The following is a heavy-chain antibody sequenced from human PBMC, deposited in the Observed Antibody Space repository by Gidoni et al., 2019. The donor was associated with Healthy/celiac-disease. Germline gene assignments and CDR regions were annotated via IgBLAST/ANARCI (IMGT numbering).Heavy chain of an antibody. J-gene: IGHJ5*02. CDR1: GFTFDDYA. D-gene: IGHD3-10*01. CDR3: AKGGEKWFGELGSWFDP. V-gene: IGHV3-9*03. Sequence: EVQLVESGGGLVQPGRSLRLSCAASGFTFDDYAMHWVRQAPGKGLEWVSGISWNSGSIGYADSVKGRFTISRDNAKNSLYLQMNSLRAEDMALYYCAKGGEKWFGELGSWFDPWGQGTLVTVSS. CDR2: ISWNSGSI.